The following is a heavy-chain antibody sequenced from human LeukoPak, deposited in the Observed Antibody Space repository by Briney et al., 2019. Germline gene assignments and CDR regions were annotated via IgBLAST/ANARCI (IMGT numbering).Heavy chain of an antibody. V-gene: IGHV3-30*03. CDR1: GFTFSIYG. J-gene: IGHJ4*02. CDR2: IANDGKTT. CDR3: ARSTESPYYFDY. Sequence: PGRSLRLSCAASGFTFSIYGTHWVRQAPGKGLEWVAVIANDGKTTYYADSVKGRFTISRDNAKNSLYLQMNSLRAEDTAMYYCARSTESPYYFDYWGRGTLATVSS.